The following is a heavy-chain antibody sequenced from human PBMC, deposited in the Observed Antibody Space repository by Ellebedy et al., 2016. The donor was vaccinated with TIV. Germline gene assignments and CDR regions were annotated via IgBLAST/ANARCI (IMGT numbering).Heavy chain of an antibody. V-gene: IGHV3-7*01. CDR1: GFTFSNYW. Sequence: GGSLRLSCVTSGFTFSNYWMTWVRQAPGKGLEWVANIKQDGSEKSYVDSVKGRFSISRDNTKNSLYLQMNSLTDEDTAVYYCARDQWLGRAYYFDSWGQGTLVTVSS. J-gene: IGHJ4*02. CDR2: IKQDGSEK. CDR3: ARDQWLGRAYYFDS. D-gene: IGHD6-19*01.